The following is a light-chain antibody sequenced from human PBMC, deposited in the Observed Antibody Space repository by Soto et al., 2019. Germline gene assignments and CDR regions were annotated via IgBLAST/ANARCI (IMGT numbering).Light chain of an antibody. V-gene: IGKV3-20*01. J-gene: IGKJ1*01. CDR2: GAS. CDR1: QSVRSTY. Sequence: IVLTQSPGTLSLSPVERATLSCRASQSVRSTYLAWYQQRPGQAPRLLIYGASSRATGIPDRFSGSGSGTDFTLTISRLEPEDSAVYYCQQYNNWPQTFGQGTKVDIK. CDR3: QQYNNWPQT.